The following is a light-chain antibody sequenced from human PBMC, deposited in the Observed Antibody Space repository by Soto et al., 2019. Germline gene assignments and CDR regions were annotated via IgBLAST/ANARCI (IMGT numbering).Light chain of an antibody. Sequence: EIVLTQSPATLSVSPGDSATLSCRASQSVGPNLVWYQQRFGQSTRLLIYHVSTRATGVPARFSGSGSETEFTLTISSLQPEDFAIYYCHQYNNWPSWTFGQGTKVDIK. V-gene: IGKV3-15*01. CDR2: HVS. J-gene: IGKJ1*01. CDR3: HQYNNWPSWT. CDR1: QSVGPN.